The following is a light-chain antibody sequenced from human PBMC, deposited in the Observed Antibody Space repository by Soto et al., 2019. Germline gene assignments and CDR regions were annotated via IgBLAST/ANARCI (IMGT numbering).Light chain of an antibody. CDR3: SAWDDTLNGYV. J-gene: IGLJ1*01. CDR1: RSNIGDNA. Sequence: QSVLTQPPSVSEAPRQRVTISCSGRRSNIGDNAVNWYQQPPGKAPKLLIYYDDLLPSGVSDRFSGSKSGTSASLAISGLQSDDEADYYCSAWDDTLNGYVFGTGTKLTVL. CDR2: YDD. V-gene: IGLV1-36*01.